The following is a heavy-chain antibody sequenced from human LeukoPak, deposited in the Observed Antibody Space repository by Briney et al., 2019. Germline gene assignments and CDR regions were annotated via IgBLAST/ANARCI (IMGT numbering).Heavy chain of an antibody. J-gene: IGHJ1*01. Sequence: PSDTLSLTCAVSGDSFSSGGYSWTWIRQPPGKGLEWIGYIYHSGTTYYSPSLKSRVTISVDRSKNQFSLKLSSATAADTAVYYCARGVSVAGSLQHWGQGTLVTVSS. V-gene: IGHV4-30-2*01. CDR1: GDSFSSGGYS. CDR3: ARGVSVAGSLQH. D-gene: IGHD6-19*01. CDR2: IYHSGTT.